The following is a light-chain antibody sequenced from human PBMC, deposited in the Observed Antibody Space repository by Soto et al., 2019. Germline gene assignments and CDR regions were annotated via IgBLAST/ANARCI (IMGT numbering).Light chain of an antibody. V-gene: IGLV2-23*02. J-gene: IGLJ7*01. Sequence: QSALTQPASVSGSPGQSITISCTGTSSDVVSYNLVSWYQQHPGKAPKLMISEVSKRPSGISDRFSGSKSGSTASLTISGLQAEDEADYYCCSYAGTSTHTVFGGGTQLTVL. CDR3: CSYAGTSTHTV. CDR1: SSDVVSYNL. CDR2: EVS.